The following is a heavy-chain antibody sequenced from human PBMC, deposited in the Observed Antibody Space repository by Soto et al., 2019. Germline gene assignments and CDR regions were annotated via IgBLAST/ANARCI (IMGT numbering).Heavy chain of an antibody. D-gene: IGHD2-8*01. J-gene: IGHJ6*03. V-gene: IGHV1-8*01. CDR3: ARVCLWCMLYYMDV. Sequence: QVQLVQSGAEVKKPGASVKVSCTASGYTFTSYDINWVRQATGQGLEWMGWMNPNSGNTGYAQKFQGRVTMTRTTSISTDYMELSSLRSEDTAVYYCARVCLWCMLYYMDVWGKGTTVTVSS. CDR1: GYTFTSYD. CDR2: MNPNSGNT.